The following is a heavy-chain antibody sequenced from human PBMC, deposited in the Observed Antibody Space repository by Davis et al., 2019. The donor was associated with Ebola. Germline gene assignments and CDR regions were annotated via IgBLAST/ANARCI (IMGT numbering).Heavy chain of an antibody. J-gene: IGHJ4*02. D-gene: IGHD1-26*01. CDR2: IYYSGST. V-gene: IGHV4-30-4*07. CDR3: ARGGIVGDALDY. Sequence: SETLSLTCAVSGGSISSGGYSWSWIRQPPGKGLEWIGYIYYSGSTYYNPSLKSRVTISVDTSKNQFSLRLNSVTAADTAVYYCARGGIVGDALDYWGQGTLVTVSS. CDR1: GGSISSGGYS.